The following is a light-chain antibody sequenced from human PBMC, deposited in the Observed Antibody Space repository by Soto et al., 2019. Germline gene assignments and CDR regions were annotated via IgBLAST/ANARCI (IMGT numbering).Light chain of an antibody. Sequence: DIQLTQSPSTLSASVGDRVTITCRASQSISSWLAWYQQKPGKAPKLLIYAASSLQSGVPSRFSGSGSGTDFTLTISSLQPEDFATYFCQQSYSLRGTFGQGTKVDIK. CDR3: QQSYSLRGT. V-gene: IGKV1-39*01. CDR1: QSISSW. J-gene: IGKJ1*01. CDR2: AAS.